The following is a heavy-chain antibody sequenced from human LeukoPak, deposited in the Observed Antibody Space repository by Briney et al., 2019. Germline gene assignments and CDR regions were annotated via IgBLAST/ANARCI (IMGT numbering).Heavy chain of an antibody. V-gene: IGHV1-69*04. J-gene: IGHJ6*02. CDR1: GGTFSSYA. CDR3: ASSYEGDYYYGMDV. D-gene: IGHD3-3*01. CDR2: IIPILGIA. Sequence: SVKVSCKASGGTFSSYAISWVRQAPGQGVEWMGRIIPILGIANYAQKFQGRVTITADKSTSTAYMELSSLRSEDTAVYYCASSYEGDYYYGMDVWGQGTTVTVSS.